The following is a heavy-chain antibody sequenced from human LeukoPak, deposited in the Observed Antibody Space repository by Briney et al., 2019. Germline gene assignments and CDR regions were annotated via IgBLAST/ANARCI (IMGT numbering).Heavy chain of an antibody. CDR3: ARGPCRGGSCYLFY. CDR1: GGSFSDYY. Sequence: SETLSLTCAVYGGSFSDYYWSWIRQPPGKGLEWIGEINHSGSTNYNPSLTSRVTISVDTSKNQFSLKLISVTAADTAVYYCARGPCRGGSCYLFYWGQGNLVTVSP. V-gene: IGHV4-34*01. J-gene: IGHJ4*02. D-gene: IGHD2-15*01. CDR2: INHSGST.